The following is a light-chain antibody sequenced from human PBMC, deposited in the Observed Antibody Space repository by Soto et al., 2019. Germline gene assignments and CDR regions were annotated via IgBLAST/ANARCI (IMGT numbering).Light chain of an antibody. Sequence: DIQMTQSPPSLSASVGDRVTITCQASQDISNYLNWYQQKLGKAPKLLIYDASNLETGVPSRFSGSGYGTHFTFTITSLQPEDSATYYCQHFDNLPLSFGPGTKVHIK. CDR1: QDISNY. CDR3: QHFDNLPLS. CDR2: DAS. J-gene: IGKJ3*01. V-gene: IGKV1-33*01.